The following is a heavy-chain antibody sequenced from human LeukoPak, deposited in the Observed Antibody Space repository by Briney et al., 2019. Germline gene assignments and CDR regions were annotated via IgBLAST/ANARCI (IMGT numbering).Heavy chain of an antibody. CDR3: ARAGDLDY. CDR2: IYSGGST. Sequence: PGGSLRLSCAASGFTFSSYWMHWVRHVPGKGLEWVSVIYSGGSTYYADSVKGRFTISRDNSKNTLYLQMNSLRAEDTAVYYCARAGDLDYWGQGTLVTVSS. D-gene: IGHD7-27*01. CDR1: GFTFSSYW. J-gene: IGHJ4*02. V-gene: IGHV3-53*01.